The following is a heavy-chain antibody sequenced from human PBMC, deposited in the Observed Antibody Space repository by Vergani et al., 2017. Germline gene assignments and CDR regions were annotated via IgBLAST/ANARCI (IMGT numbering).Heavy chain of an antibody. CDR1: GFTFSSYG. Sequence: QVQLVESGGGVVQPGRSLRLSCAASGFTFSSYGMHWVRQAPGKGLEWVAVIWYDGSNKYYADFVKGRFTISRDNSKTTLYLQMNSLRGEDTAVYYCARDLRGDTRGMDVWGQGTTVTVSS. CDR2: IWYDGSNK. CDR3: ARDLRGDTRGMDV. D-gene: IGHD5/OR15-5a*01. V-gene: IGHV3-33*01. J-gene: IGHJ6*02.